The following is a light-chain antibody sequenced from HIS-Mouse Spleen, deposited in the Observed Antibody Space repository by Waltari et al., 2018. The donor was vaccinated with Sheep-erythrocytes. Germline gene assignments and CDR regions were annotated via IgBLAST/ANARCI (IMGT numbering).Light chain of an antibody. CDR2: WAS. Sequence: DIVMTQSPDSLAVSLGERATINCTSSQSVLYSANNKNYVAGYQQKQGQPPTLLIYWASTRESGVPDRFRGSGCGTDFTFSIRSLRAEDVAVYYCQQDYSTLLTFGGGTKVEIK. CDR1: QSVLYSANNKNY. J-gene: IGKJ4*01. V-gene: IGKV4-1*01. CDR3: QQDYSTLLT.